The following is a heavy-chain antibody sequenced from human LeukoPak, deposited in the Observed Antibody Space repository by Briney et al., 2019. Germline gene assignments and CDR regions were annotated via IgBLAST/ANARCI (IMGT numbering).Heavy chain of an antibody. Sequence: PGGSLRLSCAASGFTFSSYDMHWVRQATGKGLEWVSAIGTAGDTYYPGSVKGRFTISREDAKNSLYLQMNSLRAGDTAVYYCARDYYNSSGLYYGMDVWGQGTTVTVSS. CDR2: IGTAGDT. CDR3: ARDYYNSSGLYYGMDV. CDR1: GFTFSSYD. J-gene: IGHJ6*02. D-gene: IGHD3-22*01. V-gene: IGHV3-13*01.